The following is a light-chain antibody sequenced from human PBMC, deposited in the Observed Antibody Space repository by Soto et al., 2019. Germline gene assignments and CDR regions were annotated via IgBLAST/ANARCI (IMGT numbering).Light chain of an antibody. CDR1: QGISSA. J-gene: IGKJ5*01. Sequence: AIQLTQSPSSLSASVGDRVSITCRASQGISSALAWYQHKPGKPPKILIYDASSLQSGVPSRFSGSESGTKCPLTISSLQPEDFATYYCKQLKSYPFTFGQGTRREIK. CDR2: DAS. V-gene: IGKV1-13*02. CDR3: KQLKSYPFT.